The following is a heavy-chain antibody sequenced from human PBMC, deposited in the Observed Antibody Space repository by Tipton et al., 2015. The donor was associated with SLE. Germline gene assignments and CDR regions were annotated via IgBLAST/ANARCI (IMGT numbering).Heavy chain of an antibody. CDR1: GGSFSDYY. CDR2: IYTSGST. J-gene: IGHJ6*02. Sequence: LRLSCAVYGGSFSDYYWTWIRQPAGKGLEWIGRIYTSGSTNYNPSLKSRVTISVDTSKNQFSLKLSSVTAADTAVYYCARDRVIYSPFYYYGMDVWGQGTTVTVSS. CDR3: ARDRVIYSPFYYYGMDV. V-gene: IGHV4-4*07. D-gene: IGHD4-11*01.